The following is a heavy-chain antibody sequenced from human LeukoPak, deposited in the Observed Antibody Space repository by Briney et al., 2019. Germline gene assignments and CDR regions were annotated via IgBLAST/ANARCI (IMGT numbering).Heavy chain of an antibody. J-gene: IGHJ4*02. D-gene: IGHD3-10*01. Sequence: SETLSLTCTVSGGSLSTSSYYWGWIRQPPRKGLEWIGSIYYSGSTFYNPSLKSRVTIFVDTSRNQFSLKLSSVTAADTAVYYCARHSSVLPFDYWGQGTLVAVSS. CDR1: GGSLSTSSYY. CDR2: IYYSGST. V-gene: IGHV4-39*01. CDR3: ARHSSVLPFDY.